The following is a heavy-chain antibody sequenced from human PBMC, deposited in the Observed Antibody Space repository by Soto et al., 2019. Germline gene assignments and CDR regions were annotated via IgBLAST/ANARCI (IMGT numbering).Heavy chain of an antibody. Sequence: QLQLQESGPGLVKPSETLSLTCTVSGGSISSSSYYWGWIRQPPGKGLEWIGSIYYSGSTYYNPSLKSRVTISVDTSKNQFSLKLSSVTAADTAVYYCALGQLVEGFWFDPWGQGTLVTVSS. CDR1: GGSISSSSYY. V-gene: IGHV4-39*01. CDR2: IYYSGST. D-gene: IGHD6-6*01. J-gene: IGHJ5*02. CDR3: ALGQLVEGFWFDP.